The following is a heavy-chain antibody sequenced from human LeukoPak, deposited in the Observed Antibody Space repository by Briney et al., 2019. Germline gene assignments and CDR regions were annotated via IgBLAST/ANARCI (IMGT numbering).Heavy chain of an antibody. CDR3: ARDGVVPAARKDAFDI. J-gene: IGHJ3*02. V-gene: IGHV4-59*12. D-gene: IGHD2-2*01. CDR2: IYYSGST. CDR1: GGSISSYY. Sequence: PSETLSLTCTVSGGSISSYYWSWIRQPPGKGLEWIGYIYYSGSTNYNPSLKSRVTISVDTSKNQFSLRLSSVTAADTAVYYCARDGVVPAARKDAFDIWGQGTMVTVSS.